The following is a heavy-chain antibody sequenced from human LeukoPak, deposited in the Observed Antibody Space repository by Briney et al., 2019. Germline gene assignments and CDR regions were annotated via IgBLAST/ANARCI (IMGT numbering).Heavy chain of an antibody. V-gene: IGHV3-30*18. D-gene: IGHD2-2*01. CDR3: AKGPLRGTAAAIDY. J-gene: IGHJ4*02. Sequence: GGSLRLSCAASGFTFNSYGMHWVRQAPGKGLEWVAVISYDGRNKHYPDSVKGRFTISRDISTDTLWLQMDSLRTEDTAVYYCAKGPLRGTAAAIDYWGQGTLVTVSS. CDR1: GFTFNSYG. CDR2: ISYDGRNK.